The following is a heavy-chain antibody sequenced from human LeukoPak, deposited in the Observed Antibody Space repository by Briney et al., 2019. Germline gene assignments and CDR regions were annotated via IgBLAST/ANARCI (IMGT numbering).Heavy chain of an antibody. CDR3: ARDPVGGSTIFDC. Sequence: SQTLSLTCAISGDSVSSNSVTWNWIRQSPSRGLEWLGRTYYRSKWYYDYALAVKSRITINPDTSKNQFSLQLNSVTPKDTAVYFCARDPVGGSTIFDCWGQGTLVTVSS. V-gene: IGHV6-1*01. CDR1: GDSVSSNSVT. CDR2: TYYRSKWYY. D-gene: IGHD1-26*01. J-gene: IGHJ4*02.